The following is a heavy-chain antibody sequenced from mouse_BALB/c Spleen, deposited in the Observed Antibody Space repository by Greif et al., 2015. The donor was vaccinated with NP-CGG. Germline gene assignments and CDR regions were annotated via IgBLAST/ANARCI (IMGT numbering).Heavy chain of an antibody. Sequence: EVQLQESGGGLVKPGGSLKLSCAASGFTFSDYYMYWVRQTPEKRLEWVATISDGGSYTYYPDSVKGRFTISRDNARNNLDLQMSSLKSEDTAMYYCARDHYGNYDGWFAYWGQGTLVTVSA. J-gene: IGHJ3*01. CDR2: ISDGGSYT. D-gene: IGHD2-1*01. V-gene: IGHV5-4*02. CDR1: GFTFSDYY. CDR3: ARDHYGNYDGWFAY.